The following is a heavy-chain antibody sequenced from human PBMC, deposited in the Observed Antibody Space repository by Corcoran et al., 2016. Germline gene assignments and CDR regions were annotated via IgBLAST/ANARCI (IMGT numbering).Heavy chain of an antibody. CDR1: GFTVSSNY. J-gene: IGHJ6*02. V-gene: IGHV3-53*01. CDR3: ARDNSYYGMDV. CDR2: IYSGGST. Sequence: EVQLVESGGGLIQPGGSLRLSCAASGFTVSSNYMSWVRQAPGKGLEWVSVIYSGGSTYYADSVKGRFTISRYKSTNTLDLQMNSLRTEDTAVYYCARDNSYYGMDVWGQGTTVTVSS.